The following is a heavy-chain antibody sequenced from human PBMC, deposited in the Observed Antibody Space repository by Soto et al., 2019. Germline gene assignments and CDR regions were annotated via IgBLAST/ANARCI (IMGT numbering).Heavy chain of an antibody. D-gene: IGHD3-22*01. CDR2: RIPIFDTA. J-gene: IGHJ6*02. V-gene: IGHV1-69*12. CDR1: GGTFSSYA. CDR3: AGHSSGVPGYYSSMNV. Sequence: QVQLVQSGAEVKKPGSSVKVSCKASGGTFSSYAISWVRQAPGQGLEWMGGRIPIFDTADYAQKFQGRVTITADESTNTAYTELSSLRSEDTAVYYCAGHSSGVPGYYSSMNVWSQGTTVTVSS.